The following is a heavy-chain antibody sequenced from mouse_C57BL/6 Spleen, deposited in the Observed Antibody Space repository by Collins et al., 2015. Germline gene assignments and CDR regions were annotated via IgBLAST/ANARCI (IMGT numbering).Heavy chain of an antibody. CDR3: ARGLRGGYFDV. J-gene: IGHJ1*03. D-gene: IGHD2-2*01. Sequence: QIQLVQSGPELKKPGETVKISCKASGYTLTTYGMSWVKQAPGKGLKWMGWINTYSGVPTYADDFKGRFAFSLETSASTAYLQINNLKNEDTATYFCARGLRGGYFDVWGTGTTVTVSS. CDR1: GYTLTTYG. V-gene: IGHV9-3*01. CDR2: INTYSGVP.